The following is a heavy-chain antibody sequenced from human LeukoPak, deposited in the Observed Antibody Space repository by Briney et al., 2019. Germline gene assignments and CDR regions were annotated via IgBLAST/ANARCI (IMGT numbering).Heavy chain of an antibody. J-gene: IGHJ4*02. V-gene: IGHV3-48*01. Sequence: GGSLRLSCAASGFTFSSYGMSWVRQAPGKGLEWVSYISSSSSTIYYADSVKGRFTISRDNAKNSLYLQMNSLRAEDTAVYYCARDDVVAALDYWGQGTLVTVSS. CDR2: ISSSSSTI. CDR1: GFTFSSYG. D-gene: IGHD2-15*01. CDR3: ARDDVVAALDY.